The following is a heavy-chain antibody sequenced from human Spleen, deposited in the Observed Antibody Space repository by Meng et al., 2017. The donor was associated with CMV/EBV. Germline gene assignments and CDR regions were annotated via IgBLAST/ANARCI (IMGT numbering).Heavy chain of an antibody. V-gene: IGHV3-74*01. CDR2: IMSDGSVT. D-gene: IGHD1-26*01. CDR1: GFSFSSYW. J-gene: IGHJ4*02. Sequence: GGSLRLSCAASGFSFSSYWMHWVRQVPGKGLLWVSRIMSDGSVTGHADSVKGRFTISRDNAKNSLYLQMIKLRAKDTDVYFCASQWMTRGCFDYWGQGTVVTVSS. CDR3: ASQWMTRGCFDY.